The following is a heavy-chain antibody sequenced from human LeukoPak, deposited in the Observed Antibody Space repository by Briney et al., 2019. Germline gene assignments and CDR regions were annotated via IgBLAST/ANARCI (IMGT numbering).Heavy chain of an antibody. Sequence: SVKVSCKASGSTFSSYAISWVRQAPGQGLEWMGGIIPIFGTANYAQKFQGRVTITADESTSTAYMELSSLRSEDTAVYYCARAPPRVAATLAFDYWGQGTLVTVSS. CDR3: ARAPPRVAATLAFDY. D-gene: IGHD2-15*01. CDR1: GSTFSSYA. J-gene: IGHJ4*02. CDR2: IIPIFGTA. V-gene: IGHV1-69*13.